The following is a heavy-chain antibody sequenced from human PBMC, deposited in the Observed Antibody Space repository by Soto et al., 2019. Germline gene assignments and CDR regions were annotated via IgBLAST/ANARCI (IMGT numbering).Heavy chain of an antibody. V-gene: IGHV4-59*01. CDR3: ARSHSFDGSIYHYYFDF. CDR1: GGSIGSFY. D-gene: IGHD3-3*02. J-gene: IGHJ4*02. Sequence: SETLSLTCTVSGGSIGSFYWSWIRQSPGGTLEWIGYIYASRATTYNPSLESRITMSVDIPNNEFSLDLTSVTAADTAVYYCARSHSFDGSIYHYYFDFWGQGTLVTVSS. CDR2: IYASRAT.